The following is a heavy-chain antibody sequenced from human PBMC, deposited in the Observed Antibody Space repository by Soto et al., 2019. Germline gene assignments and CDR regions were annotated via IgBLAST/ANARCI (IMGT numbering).Heavy chain of an antibody. J-gene: IGHJ6*02. CDR2: IYTSGST. Sequence: LSLTCTVSGGSISSYYWSWIRQPAGKGLEWIGRIYTSGSTNYNPSLKSRVTMSVDTSKNQFSLKLSSVTAADTAVYYCARDPGYLAPYGMDVWGQGTTVTVSS. D-gene: IGHD5-12*01. V-gene: IGHV4-4*07. CDR3: ARDPGYLAPYGMDV. CDR1: GGSISSYY.